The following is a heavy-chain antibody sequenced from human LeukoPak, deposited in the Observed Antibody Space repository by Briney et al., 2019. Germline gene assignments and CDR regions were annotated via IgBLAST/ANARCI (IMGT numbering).Heavy chain of an antibody. CDR2: ISGSSSYI. CDR3: ARDPYSSGWYKDAFDI. D-gene: IGHD6-19*01. CDR1: GFTFSSYS. J-gene: IGHJ3*02. V-gene: IGHV3-21*01. Sequence: GGSLRLSCAASGFTFSSYSMNWVRQAPGKGLEWVSSISGSSSYINYADSVKGRFTISRDNAQNSLFLQLNSLRAEDTAVYYCARDPYSSGWYKDAFDIWGQGTMVTVS.